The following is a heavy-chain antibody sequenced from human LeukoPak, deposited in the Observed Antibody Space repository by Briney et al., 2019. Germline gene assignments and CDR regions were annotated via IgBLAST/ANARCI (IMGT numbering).Heavy chain of an antibody. CDR3: VREGGSGWYSGWFDP. CDR2: IKKDGSEK. J-gene: IGHJ5*02. CDR1: GFTFSNYW. V-gene: IGHV3-7*01. Sequence: AGGSLRLSCAASGFTFSNYWMSWVRQAPGKGLEWVANIKKDGSEKKYVDSVKGRFTISRDNAESSLYLQMNSLRDEDTAIYYYVREGGSGWYSGWFDPWGQGTLVIVSS. D-gene: IGHD6-19*01.